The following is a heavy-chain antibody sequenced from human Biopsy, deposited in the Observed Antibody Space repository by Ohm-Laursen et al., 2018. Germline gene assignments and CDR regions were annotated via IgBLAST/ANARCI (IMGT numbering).Heavy chain of an antibody. CDR2: IWYDGRSE. CDR1: GFTFSDYA. D-gene: IGHD1-26*01. V-gene: IGHV3-33*01. Sequence: SLRLSCAASGFTFSDYAMHWVRQAPARGMAWVAIIWYDGRSEYYADSVKGRFTISRDNSKNKVYLQMNSLRVEDTAVYYCARDPIVGSKADGMDVWGQGTTVTVSS. CDR3: ARDPIVGSKADGMDV. J-gene: IGHJ6*02.